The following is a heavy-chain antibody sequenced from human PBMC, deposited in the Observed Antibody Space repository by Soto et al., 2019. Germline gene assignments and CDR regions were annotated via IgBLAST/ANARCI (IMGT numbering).Heavy chain of an antibody. CDR1: GGSISRGGYY. Sequence: TSETLSLTCTVSGGSISRGGYYWSWIRQHPGKGLEWIGYIYYSGSTYYNPSLKSRVTISVDTSKNQFSLQLNSVTPEDTAVYYCARDRIAAAGTDYYYGMDVWGQGTTVTVSS. CDR2: IYYSGST. CDR3: ARDRIAAAGTDYYYGMDV. J-gene: IGHJ6*02. V-gene: IGHV4-31*03. D-gene: IGHD6-13*01.